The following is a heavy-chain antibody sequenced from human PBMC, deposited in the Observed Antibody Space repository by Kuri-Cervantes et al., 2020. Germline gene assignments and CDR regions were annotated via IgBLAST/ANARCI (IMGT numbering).Heavy chain of an antibody. Sequence: SETLSLTCTVSGGSISSSSYYWGWIRQPPGKGLEWIGSIYYSGSTYYNPSLKSRVTISVDTSKNQFSLKLSSVTAADTAVYYCARSCSGGSCYNAHDYWGQGTLVTVSS. J-gene: IGHJ4*02. D-gene: IGHD2-15*01. CDR3: ARSCSGGSCYNAHDY. CDR1: GGSISSSSYY. V-gene: IGHV4-39*01. CDR2: IYYSGST.